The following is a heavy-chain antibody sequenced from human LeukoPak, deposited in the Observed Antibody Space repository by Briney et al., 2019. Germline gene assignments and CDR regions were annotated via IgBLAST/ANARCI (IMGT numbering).Heavy chain of an antibody. CDR2: INPNSGGT. D-gene: IGHD6-6*01. CDR3: ARDRLEYSSSTYYFDY. Sequence: GASVKVSCKASGYTFTGYYMHWVRQAPGQGLEWMGWINPNSGGTNYAQKFQGRVTMTRDTSISTAYMELSRLRSDDTAVYYCARDRLEYSSSTYYFDYWGQGTLVTVSS. V-gene: IGHV1-2*02. J-gene: IGHJ4*02. CDR1: GYTFTGYY.